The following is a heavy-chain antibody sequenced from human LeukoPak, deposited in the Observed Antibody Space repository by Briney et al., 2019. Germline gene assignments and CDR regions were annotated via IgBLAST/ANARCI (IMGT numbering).Heavy chain of an antibody. CDR1: GYSFTSYW. Sequence: GESLKISCKGSGYSFTSYWIGWVRQIPGKGLEWMGIIYPGDSDTRYSPSFQGQVTISADKSISTAYLQWSSLKASDTAMYYCARGSTSLANWFDPWGQGTLVTVSS. V-gene: IGHV5-51*01. D-gene: IGHD2-2*01. J-gene: IGHJ5*02. CDR3: ARGSTSLANWFDP. CDR2: IYPGDSDT.